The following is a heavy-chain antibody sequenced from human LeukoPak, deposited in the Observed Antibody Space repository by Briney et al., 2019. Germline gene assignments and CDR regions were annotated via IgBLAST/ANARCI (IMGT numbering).Heavy chain of an antibody. J-gene: IGHJ4*02. V-gene: IGHV3-53*01. CDR1: GFTVISNY. Sequence: PGGSLRLSCAASGFTVISNYMNWVRQAPGKGLEWVSVIYSGGSTYYADSVKGRFTISRDNSKNTLYLQMNSLRAEDTAVYYCAREAVTRNYFDYWGQGTLVTVSS. CDR3: AREAVTRNYFDY. D-gene: IGHD4-17*01. CDR2: IYSGGST.